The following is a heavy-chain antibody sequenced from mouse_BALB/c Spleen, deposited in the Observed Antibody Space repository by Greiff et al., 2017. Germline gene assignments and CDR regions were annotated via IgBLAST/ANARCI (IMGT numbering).Heavy chain of an antibody. Sequence: LQQPGSELVRPGASVKLSCKASGYTFTSYWMHWVKQRHGQGLEWIGNIYPGSGSTNYDEKFKSKGTLTVDTSSSTAYMHLSSLTSEDSAVYYCTRGRYDYFDYWGQGTTRTVSS. CDR1: GYTFTSYW. D-gene: IGHD2-14*01. V-gene: IGHV1S22*01. J-gene: IGHJ2*01. CDR2: IYPGSGST. CDR3: TRGRYDYFDY.